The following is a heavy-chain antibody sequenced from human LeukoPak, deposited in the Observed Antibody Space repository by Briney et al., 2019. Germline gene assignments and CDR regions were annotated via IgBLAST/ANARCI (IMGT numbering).Heavy chain of an antibody. D-gene: IGHD3-3*01. J-gene: IGHJ4*02. Sequence: ASVKVSCKASGYTFTSYYMHWVRQAPGQGLEWMGIINPSGGSTSYAQKFQGRVTMTRDTSTSTVYMELSSLRSDDTAVYYCATIIPRLAVVWGQGTLVTVSS. CDR1: GYTFTSYY. CDR2: INPSGGST. V-gene: IGHV1-46*01. CDR3: ATIIPRLAVV.